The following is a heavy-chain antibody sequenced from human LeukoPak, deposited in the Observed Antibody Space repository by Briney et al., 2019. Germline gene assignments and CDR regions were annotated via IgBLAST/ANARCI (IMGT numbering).Heavy chain of an antibody. V-gene: IGHV3-23*01. CDR3: ANTHPATYYYDSRADY. J-gene: IGHJ4*02. CDR2: ISGSGGST. Sequence: GGSLRLSCAASGFAFSSYAMSWVRQAPGKGLEWVSAISGSGGSTYYADSVKGRFTISRDNSKNTLYLQMNSLRAEDTAVYYCANTHPATYYYDSRADYWGQGTLVTVSS. D-gene: IGHD3-22*01. CDR1: GFAFSSYA.